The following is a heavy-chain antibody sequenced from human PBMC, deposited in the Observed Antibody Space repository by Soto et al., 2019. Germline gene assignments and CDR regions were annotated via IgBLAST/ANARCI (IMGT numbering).Heavy chain of an antibody. CDR3: ARDPAMTTVTHYFDY. D-gene: IGHD4-17*01. Sequence: SLRLSCAASGFTFSSYAMHWVRQAPGKGLEWVAVISYDGSNKYYADSVKGRFTISRDNSKNTLYLQMNSLRAEDTAVYYCARDPAMTTVTHYFDYWGQGTLVTVSS. J-gene: IGHJ4*02. CDR1: GFTFSSYA. CDR2: ISYDGSNK. V-gene: IGHV3-30-3*01.